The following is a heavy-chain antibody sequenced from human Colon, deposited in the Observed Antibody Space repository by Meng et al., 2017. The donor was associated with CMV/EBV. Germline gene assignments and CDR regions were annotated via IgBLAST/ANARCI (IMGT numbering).Heavy chain of an antibody. CDR3: ASLPFPYCTTSTCYNSGDY. CDR1: GYSFTGFH. CDR2: INPNSGGT. D-gene: IGHD2-2*02. Sequence: ASVKVSCKPSGYSFTGFHMHWVRQAPGQGLEWMGWINPNSGGTMYAPKFQGRVTMTRDSSISTAYMELRRLGSDDTAVYYCASLPFPYCTTSTCYNSGDYWGQGTLVTVSS. J-gene: IGHJ4*02. V-gene: IGHV1-2*02.